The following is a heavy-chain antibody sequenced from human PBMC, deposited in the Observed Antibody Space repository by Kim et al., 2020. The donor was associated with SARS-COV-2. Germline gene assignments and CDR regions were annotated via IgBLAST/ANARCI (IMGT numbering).Heavy chain of an antibody. J-gene: IGHJ4*02. V-gene: IGHV3-53*01. CDR1: GFTVSNNY. Sequence: GGSLRLSCAASGFTVSNNYMSWVRQAPGKGLEWVSVIYSGGSTYYADSVEGRFTISRDNSKNTLYLQMNSLIAEDTAVYYCARTYDSSAAIDYWGQGTLVTVSS. CDR2: IYSGGST. CDR3: ARTYDSSAAIDY. D-gene: IGHD3-22*01.